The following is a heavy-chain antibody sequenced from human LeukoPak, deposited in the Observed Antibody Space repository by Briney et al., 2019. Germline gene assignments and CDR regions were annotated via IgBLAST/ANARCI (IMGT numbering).Heavy chain of an antibody. V-gene: IGHV3-23*01. CDR3: AKPLANSWYYFDY. CDR2: IGGSGDST. J-gene: IGHJ4*02. D-gene: IGHD4-11*01. Sequence: PGGSLRLSCAASGFTFSIYAMSWVRQAPGKGLEWVSGIGGSGDSTYYADSVKGRFTISRDNSKNTLYLQMNSLRVEDTAVYYCAKPLANSWYYFDYWGQGTPVTVSS. CDR1: GFTFSIYA.